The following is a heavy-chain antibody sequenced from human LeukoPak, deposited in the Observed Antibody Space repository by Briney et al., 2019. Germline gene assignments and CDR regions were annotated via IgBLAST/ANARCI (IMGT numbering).Heavy chain of an antibody. CDR2: IYDSGST. CDR3: AKSPRGIPLDAFDI. Sequence: PSETLSLTCTVSGGSISGYYCSWIRQPPGKGLEWIGYIYDSGSTKYNPSLKSRVTISVDTSKNQFSLKLSSVTAADTAVYYCAKSPRGIPLDAFDIWGQGQRVTVSS. V-gene: IGHV4-59*12. CDR1: GGSISGYY. J-gene: IGHJ3*02. D-gene: IGHD3-10*01.